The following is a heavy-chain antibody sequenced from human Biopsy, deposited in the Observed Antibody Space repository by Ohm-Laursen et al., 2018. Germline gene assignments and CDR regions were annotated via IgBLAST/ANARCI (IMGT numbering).Heavy chain of an antibody. CDR1: GGPFNNHA. Sequence: SSVKVSCKASGGPFNNHAFSWVRQASGQGLEWLGRIVPILGTVNYAQRFQGRVALIADKSTGTAYMELNRLISDDTAVYYCATDADGYYTEFDFWGQGTLITVSS. D-gene: IGHD5-24*01. J-gene: IGHJ4*02. V-gene: IGHV1-69*04. CDR2: IVPILGTV. CDR3: ATDADGYYTEFDF.